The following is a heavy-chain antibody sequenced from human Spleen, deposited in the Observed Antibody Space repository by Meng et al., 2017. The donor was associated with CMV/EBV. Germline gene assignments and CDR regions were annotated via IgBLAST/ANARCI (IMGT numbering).Heavy chain of an antibody. CDR3: ARGPRITVGGVIIWPLED. CDR1: GYTFTGYY. D-gene: IGHD3-16*02. Sequence: KISCAASGYTFTGYYMHWVRQAPGQGLEWMGGITPAFETADYAQKFRDRVTISTDDSATTAYMEMSSLGSEDTAVYFCARGPRITVGGVIIWPLEDWGQGTLVTVSS. J-gene: IGHJ4*02. V-gene: IGHV1-69*05. CDR2: ITPAFETA.